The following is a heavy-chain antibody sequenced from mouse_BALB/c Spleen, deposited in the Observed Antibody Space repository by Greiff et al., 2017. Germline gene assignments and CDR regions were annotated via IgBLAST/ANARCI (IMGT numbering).Heavy chain of an antibody. CDR3: AREGYYGYGGFAY. V-gene: IGHV1S81*02. Sequence: QVQLKQPGAELVKPGASVKLSCKASGYTFTSYWMHWVKQRPGQGLEWIGEINPSNGRTNYNEKFKSKATLTVDKSSSTAYMQLSSLTSEDSAVYYGAREGYYGYGGFAYWGQGTLVTVSA. CDR2: INPSNGRT. D-gene: IGHD2-2*01. CDR1: GYTFTSYW. J-gene: IGHJ3*01.